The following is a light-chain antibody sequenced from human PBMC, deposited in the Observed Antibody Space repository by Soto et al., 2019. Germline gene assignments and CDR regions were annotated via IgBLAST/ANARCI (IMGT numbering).Light chain of an antibody. V-gene: IGKV1-39*01. CDR1: QGVSKY. CDR3: QQSYSSPWT. J-gene: IGKJ1*01. CDR2: STS. Sequence: DIQLTQSPSSLSASVGDRVTITCRGSQGVSKYLNWYHQKPGRAPMLLIYSTSNLQHGVPSRFSGNGSGPNFTLTSASLQPEDLGTYYCQQSYSSPWTFGQGTRV.